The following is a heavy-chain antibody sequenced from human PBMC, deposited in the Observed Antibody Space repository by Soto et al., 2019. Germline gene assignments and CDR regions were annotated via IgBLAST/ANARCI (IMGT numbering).Heavy chain of an antibody. CDR2: IYWNGIE. V-gene: IGHV2-5*01. CDR3: AHGDPLDFHF. D-gene: IGHD3-10*01. J-gene: IGHJ4*02. CDR1: GFSLTTSGEA. Sequence: QITLRESGPALVKPTQTLTLTCTFSGFSLTTSGEAVGWIRQPPGKALEWLALIYWNGIERYSPSLKSRLSITNDTSKHHVVLTMANMDPVDTATYYCAHGDPLDFHFWGQGTLVTVSP.